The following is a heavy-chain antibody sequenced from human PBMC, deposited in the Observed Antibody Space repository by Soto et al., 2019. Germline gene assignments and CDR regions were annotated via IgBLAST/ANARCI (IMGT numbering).Heavy chain of an antibody. CDR2: IFSNDEE. J-gene: IGHJ6*02. D-gene: IGHD5-18*01. V-gene: IGHV2-26*01. CDR3: ARPVVNANGYAV. Sequence: QVTLKESGPVLVKSTETLTLTCSVSGVSLRNTRMGVAWIRQPPGKALEWLAHIFSNDEESYSTSLKTRLTTSKDTSKIQVVLTVTKMDTLDPATYFCARPVVNANGYAVWGQVTTVTVSS. CDR1: GVSLRNTRMG.